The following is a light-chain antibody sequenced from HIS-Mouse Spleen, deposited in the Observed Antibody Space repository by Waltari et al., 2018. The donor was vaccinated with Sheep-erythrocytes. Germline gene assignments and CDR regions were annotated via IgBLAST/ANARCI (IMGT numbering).Light chain of an antibody. J-gene: IGLJ3*02. Sequence: QSALTQPASVSGSPGQSITISCTGTSSDVGGYNYVSWYQQHPGKAPKLMIYDVSNRPSGGFNRVSGSKSGNTASLTISGLQAEDEADYYCSSYTSSSTWVFGGGTKLTVL. V-gene: IGLV2-14*03. CDR1: SSDVGGYNY. CDR3: SSYTSSSTWV. CDR2: DVS.